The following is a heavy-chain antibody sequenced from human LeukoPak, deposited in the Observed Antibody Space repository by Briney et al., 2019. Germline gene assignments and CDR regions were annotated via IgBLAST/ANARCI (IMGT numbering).Heavy chain of an antibody. D-gene: IGHD1-26*01. V-gene: IGHV3-7*01. Sequence: SGGSLRLSCAASGFTFSSYWMTWVRQSPGKGLEWVANINQDGSQKYYVDSVKGRFTISRDNAKNSLYLQMTSLRAEDTAVYYCARDWMEGASFEIQGPVDYWGQGTLVTVSS. J-gene: IGHJ4*02. CDR3: ARDWMEGASFEIQGPVDY. CDR2: INQDGSQK. CDR1: GFTFSSYW.